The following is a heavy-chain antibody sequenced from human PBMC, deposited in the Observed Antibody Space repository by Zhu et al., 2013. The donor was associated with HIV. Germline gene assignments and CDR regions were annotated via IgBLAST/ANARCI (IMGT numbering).Heavy chain of an antibody. CDR2: ISYDGSNK. CDR1: GFTFSSYG. CDR3: ARVRIYCSGGSCYPDY. D-gene: IGHD2-15*01. Sequence: VQLVESGGGVVQPGRSLRLSCAASGFTFSSYGMHWVRQAPGKGLEWVAVISYDGSNKYYADSVKGRFTISRDNSKNTLYLQMNSLRAEDTAVYYCARVRIYCSGGSCYPDYWGQGTLVTVSS. J-gene: IGHJ4*02. V-gene: IGHV3-30*03.